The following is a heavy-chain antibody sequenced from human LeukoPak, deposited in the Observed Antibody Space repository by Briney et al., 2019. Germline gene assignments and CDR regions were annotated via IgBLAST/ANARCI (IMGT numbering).Heavy chain of an antibody. D-gene: IGHD4-17*01. CDR2: ISSSGSTI. V-gene: IGHV3-11*01. Sequence: TGGSLRLSCAASAFTFRDSYMSWIRQAPGMGLEWVSYISSSGSTIYYADSVKGRFTISRDNAKNSLYLQMNSLRAEDTAFYYCARVGGDYYFDYWGQGTLVTVSS. CDR3: ARVGGDYYFDY. CDR1: AFTFRDSY. J-gene: IGHJ4*02.